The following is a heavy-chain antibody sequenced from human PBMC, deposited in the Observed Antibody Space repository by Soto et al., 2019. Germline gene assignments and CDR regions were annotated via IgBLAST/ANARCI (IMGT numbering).Heavy chain of an antibody. Sequence: GGSLRLSCAASGFTFSSYGMHWVRQAPGKGLEWVAVISYDGSNKYHADSVKGRFTISRDNSKNTLYLQMNSLRAEDTAVYYCAKDGAGVDTAMVLHYWGQGTLVTVSS. D-gene: IGHD5-18*01. CDR2: ISYDGSNK. J-gene: IGHJ4*02. CDR1: GFTFSSYG. V-gene: IGHV3-30*18. CDR3: AKDGAGVDTAMVLHY.